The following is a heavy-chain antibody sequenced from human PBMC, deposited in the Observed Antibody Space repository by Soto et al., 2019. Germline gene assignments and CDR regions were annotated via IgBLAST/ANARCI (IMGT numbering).Heavy chain of an antibody. CDR3: ARGREGYSSSWYVD. D-gene: IGHD6-13*01. V-gene: IGHV4-34*01. Sequence: LSETLSLTCAVYGGSFSNNYWSWIRQPPGKGLEWIGEINHSGSSNYNPSLKSRVTISVDTSRNQFSLKLSSVTAADTAVYYCARGREGYSSSWYVDWGQGTLVTVSS. CDR2: INHSGSS. CDR1: GGSFSNNY. J-gene: IGHJ4*02.